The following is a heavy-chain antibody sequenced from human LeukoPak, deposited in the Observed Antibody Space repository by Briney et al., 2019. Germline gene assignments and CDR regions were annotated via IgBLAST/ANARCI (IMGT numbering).Heavy chain of an antibody. J-gene: IGHJ6*03. Sequence: SVKVSCKASGYTFTGYYVHWVRQAPGQGLEWMGWINPNSGGTNYAQKFQGRVTMTRDTSISTAYMELSRLRSDDTAVYYCARDSPEYYYDSSGYPTYYYYYMDVWGKGTTVTISS. CDR3: ARDSPEYYYDSSGYPTYYYYYMDV. CDR1: GYTFTGYY. D-gene: IGHD3-22*01. CDR2: INPNSGGT. V-gene: IGHV1-2*02.